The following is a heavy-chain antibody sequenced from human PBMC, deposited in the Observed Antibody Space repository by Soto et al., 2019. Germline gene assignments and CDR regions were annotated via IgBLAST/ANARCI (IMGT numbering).Heavy chain of an antibody. D-gene: IGHD6-13*01. CDR3: ARARGYSSSWEGYYFDY. V-gene: IGHV1-2*04. Sequence: ASVKVSCKASGYTFTGYYMQWVRQAPGQGLEWMGWINPNSGGTNYAQKFQGWVTMTRDTSISTAYMELSRLRSDDTAVYYCARARGYSSSWEGYYFDYWGQGTLVTVSS. CDR1: GYTFTGYY. CDR2: INPNSGGT. J-gene: IGHJ4*02.